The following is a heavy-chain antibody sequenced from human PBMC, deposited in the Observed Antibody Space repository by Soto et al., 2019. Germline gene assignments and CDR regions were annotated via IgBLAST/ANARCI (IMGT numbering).Heavy chain of an antibody. V-gene: IGHV4-38-2*01. CDR3: ARGQPGIAVRFDP. D-gene: IGHD6-19*01. CDR2: IYHSGST. J-gene: IGHJ5*02. CDR1: GYSISSGYY. Sequence: SETLSLTCAVSGYSISSGYYWGCIRQPPGKGLEWIGSIYHSGSTYYNPSLKSRVTISVDTSRNQFSLKLGSVTAADTAVYYCARGQPGIAVRFDPWGQGTLVTVSS.